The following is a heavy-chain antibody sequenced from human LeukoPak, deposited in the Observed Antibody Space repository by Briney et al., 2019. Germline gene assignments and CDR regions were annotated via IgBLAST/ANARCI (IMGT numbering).Heavy chain of an antibody. CDR2: INHSGST. V-gene: IGHV4-34*01. CDR1: GGSFSGYY. CDR3: ARAFSPPYEYVWGRARRNNYYGMDV. Sequence: SETLSLTCAVYGGSFSGYYWSWIRQPPGKGLEWIGEINHSGSTNYNPSLKSRVTISVDTSKNQFSLKLSSVTAADTAVYYCARAFSPPYEYVWGRARRNNYYGMDVWGQGTTVTVSS. D-gene: IGHD3-16*01. J-gene: IGHJ6*02.